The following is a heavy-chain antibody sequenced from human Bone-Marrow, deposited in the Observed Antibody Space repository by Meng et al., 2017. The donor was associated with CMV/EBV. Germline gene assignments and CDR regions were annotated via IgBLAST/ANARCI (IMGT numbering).Heavy chain of an antibody. Sequence: ASVKVSCKASGYTFTGYYMHWVRQAPGQGLEWMGWINPNSGGTNYAQKFQGRVTMTRDTSISTAYMELSRLRSDDTAVYYCARDFDDTYSMISYYYYGMDGWGQGTTVTFSS. CDR2: INPNSGGT. J-gene: IGHJ6*02. CDR3: ARDFDDTYSMISYYYYGMDG. D-gene: IGHD4-11*01. V-gene: IGHV1-2*02. CDR1: GYTFTGYY.